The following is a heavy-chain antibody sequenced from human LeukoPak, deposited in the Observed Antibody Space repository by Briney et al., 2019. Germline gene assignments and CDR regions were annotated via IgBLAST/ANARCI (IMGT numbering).Heavy chain of an antibody. CDR2: TYYSGTT. D-gene: IGHD3-22*01. CDR1: GGSISSSFYY. V-gene: IGHV4-39*01. CDR3: ARHGYYYYTSGYFGY. Sequence: SEALSLTCTVSGGSISSSFYYWGWLRQPPGKGLEWIGSTYYSGTTYYKPSLKSRVSVSVDTSKNQLSLNLTSVTAADTALYYCARHGYYYYTSGYFGYWGQGILVTVSS. J-gene: IGHJ4*02.